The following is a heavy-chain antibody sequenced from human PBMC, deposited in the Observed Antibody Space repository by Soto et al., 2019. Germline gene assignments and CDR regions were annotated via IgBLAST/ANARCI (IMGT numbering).Heavy chain of an antibody. CDR2: IIPVFGTA. J-gene: IGHJ5*01. CDR1: GGVFRNYA. CDR3: AIARWGSYAFDS. D-gene: IGHD1-26*01. Sequence: QVQLVQSGAEVKKPGSSVKVSCKASGGVFRNYAINWVRQAPGQGLEWMGGIIPVFGTADYPQKFQGRVTITADESTTTAYMELTSLKTEDTAVYFCAIARWGSYAFDSWGQGTLVTVAS. V-gene: IGHV1-69*01.